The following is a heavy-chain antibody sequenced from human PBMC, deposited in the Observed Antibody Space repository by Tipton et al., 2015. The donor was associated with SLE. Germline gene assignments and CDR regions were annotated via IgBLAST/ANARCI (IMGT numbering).Heavy chain of an antibody. Sequence: TLSLTCTVSGGSISSYYWSWIRQPPGKGLEWIGYIYYSGSTNYNPSLKSRVTISVDTSKNQFSLKLSSVTAVDTAVYYCARSRRKYALFDLWGQGTVVTVSS. CDR1: GGSISSYY. CDR3: ARSRRKYALFDL. V-gene: IGHV4-59*12. D-gene: IGHD1-14*01. CDR2: IYYSGST. J-gene: IGHJ3*01.